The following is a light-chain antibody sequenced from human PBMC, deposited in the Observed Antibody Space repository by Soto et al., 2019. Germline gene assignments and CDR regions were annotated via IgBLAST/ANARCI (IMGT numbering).Light chain of an antibody. Sequence: QSALTQPASVSGSPGQTITISCAGTTSDIGSYNFVSWYQQHPNTAPKLIVYEVTNRPLGISSRFSGSRSGNTASLTISGLRTEDEAHYYCSSCTLNTTRVFGGGTQLTVL. CDR3: SSCTLNTTRV. CDR1: TSDIGSYNF. CDR2: EVT. V-gene: IGLV2-14*03. J-gene: IGLJ3*02.